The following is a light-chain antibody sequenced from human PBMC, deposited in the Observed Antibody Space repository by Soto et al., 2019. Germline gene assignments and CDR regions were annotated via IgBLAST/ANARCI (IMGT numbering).Light chain of an antibody. J-gene: IGKJ4*01. CDR1: QDITNY. CDR2: DTS. Sequence: DIQMTQSPSSLSASVGDRVTVTCHASQDITNYLNWYQQKPGRAPNLLIYDTSILKSGVPSRFSGSGSGTDFTLTISSLQPEDVAAYYCQKYNSAPLTFGGGTK. V-gene: IGKV1-27*01. CDR3: QKYNSAPLT.